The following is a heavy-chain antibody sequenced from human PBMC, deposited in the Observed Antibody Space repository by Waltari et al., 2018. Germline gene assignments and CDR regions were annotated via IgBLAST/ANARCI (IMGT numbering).Heavy chain of an antibody. J-gene: IGHJ4*02. CDR3: ALLRIYSSSSFDY. CDR2: IWYDGSNK. V-gene: IGHV3-33*01. CDR1: GFTFSSYG. D-gene: IGHD6-13*01. Sequence: QVQLVESGGGVVQPGRSLRLPCAAAGFTFSSYGMPWVRQAPGKGLEWVAVIWYDGSNKYYADSVKGRFTISRDNSKNTLYLQMNSLRAEDTAVYYCALLRIYSSSSFDYWGQGTLVTVSS.